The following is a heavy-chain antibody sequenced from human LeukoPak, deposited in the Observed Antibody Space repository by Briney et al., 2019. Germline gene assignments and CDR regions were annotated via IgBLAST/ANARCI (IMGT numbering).Heavy chain of an antibody. Sequence: GASVKVSCKASGGTFSSYAISWVRQAPGQGLEWMGWINPDSGGTNYAQKFQGRVTVTRDTSISTAYMELSRLTSDDTAVYYCARLNSGYDYFDYWGQGTLATVSS. CDR1: GGTFSSYA. D-gene: IGHD5-12*01. CDR2: INPDSGGT. J-gene: IGHJ4*02. V-gene: IGHV1-2*02. CDR3: ARLNSGYDYFDY.